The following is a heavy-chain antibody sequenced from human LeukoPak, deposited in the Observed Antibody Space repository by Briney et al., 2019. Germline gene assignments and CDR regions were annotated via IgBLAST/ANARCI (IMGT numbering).Heavy chain of an antibody. V-gene: IGHV3-21*01. J-gene: IGHJ3*02. CDR3: ARARGIAARPSAFDI. CDR1: GFTFSSYS. Sequence: GGSLRLSCAASGFTFSSYSMNWVRQAPGKGLEWVSSISSSRSYIYYADSVKGRFTISRDNAKNSLYLQMNSLRAEDTAVYYCARARGIAARPSAFDIWGQGTMVTVSS. CDR2: ISSSRSYI. D-gene: IGHD6-6*01.